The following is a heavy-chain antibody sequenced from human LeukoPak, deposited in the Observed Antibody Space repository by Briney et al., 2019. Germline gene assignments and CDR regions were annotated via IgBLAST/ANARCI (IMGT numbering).Heavy chain of an antibody. Sequence: SETLSLTCTVSGGSISSSSYYWGWIRQPPGKGLEWIGSIYYSGSTYYNPSLKSRVTISVDTSKNQFSLTLSSVTAADTAVYYCARLYYDSSGYYQICCFDYWGQGTLVTVSS. D-gene: IGHD3-22*01. CDR3: ARLYYDSSGYYQICCFDY. J-gene: IGHJ4*02. CDR1: GGSISSSSYY. CDR2: IYYSGST. V-gene: IGHV4-39*01.